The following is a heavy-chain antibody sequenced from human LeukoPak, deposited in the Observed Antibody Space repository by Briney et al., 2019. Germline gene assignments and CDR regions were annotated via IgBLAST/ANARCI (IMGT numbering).Heavy chain of an antibody. V-gene: IGHV3-48*02. D-gene: IGHD3-10*01. J-gene: IGHJ4*02. CDR1: GFTFSHYQ. Sequence: GGSLRLSSAASGFTFSHYQMNWVRQTPGKGLEWISYISGSGSTTYFADSVKGRFTISRDNAKNSLYLQMNSLRDEDTAVYYCARGRGDGRYPIDYWGQGTLVTVSS. CDR2: ISGSGSTT. CDR3: ARGRGDGRYPIDY.